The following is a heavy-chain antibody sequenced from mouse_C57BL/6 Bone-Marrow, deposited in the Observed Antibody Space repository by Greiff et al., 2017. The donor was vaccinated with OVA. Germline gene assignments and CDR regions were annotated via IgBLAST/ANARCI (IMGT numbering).Heavy chain of an antibody. CDR3: ARGDYYGSSYGYFDV. Sequence: QVHVKQSGAELVRPGTSVKVSCKASGYAFTNYLIEWVKQRPGQGLEWIGVINPGSGGTNYNEKFKGKATLTADKSSSTAYMQLSSLTSEDSAVYFCARGDYYGSSYGYFDVWGTGTTVTVSS. CDR2: INPGSGGT. V-gene: IGHV1-54*01. D-gene: IGHD1-1*01. CDR1: GYAFTNYL. J-gene: IGHJ1*03.